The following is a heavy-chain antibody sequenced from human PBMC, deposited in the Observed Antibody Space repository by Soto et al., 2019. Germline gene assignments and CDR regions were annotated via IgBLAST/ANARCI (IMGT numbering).Heavy chain of an antibody. Sequence: GASVKFSCKDSGYTFSSYAMHWVRQAPGQRLEWMGWINAGYGNTKSSQKFQDRVTISRXTXXSXXXMXLXXLRXEDTAVYYCARDTGEGSFDFWAQGTLVTVSS. V-gene: IGHV1-3*01. CDR1: GYTFSSYA. D-gene: IGHD7-27*01. CDR3: ARDTGEGSFDF. J-gene: IGHJ4*02. CDR2: INAGYGNT.